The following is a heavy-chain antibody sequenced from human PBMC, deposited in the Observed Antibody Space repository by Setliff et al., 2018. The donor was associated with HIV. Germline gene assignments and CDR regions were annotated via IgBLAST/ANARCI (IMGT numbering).Heavy chain of an antibody. V-gene: IGHV1-18*01. CDR3: VRDDNYFDTTGYYPYFDY. CDR2: IAGHNGDT. D-gene: IGHD3-22*01. J-gene: IGHJ4*02. Sequence: ASVKVSCKASGYTFISFGISWVRQAPGQGLEWMGWIAGHNGDTKYDQMLQGRVTVAADISTSTVYMELRSLRSDDTAMYYCVRDDNYFDTTGYYPYFDYWGQGTQVTVSS. CDR1: GYTFISFG.